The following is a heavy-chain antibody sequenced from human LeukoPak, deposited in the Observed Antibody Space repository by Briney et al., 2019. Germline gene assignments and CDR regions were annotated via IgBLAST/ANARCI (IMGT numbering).Heavy chain of an antibody. CDR3: AKDKNGYPDY. Sequence: GGSLRLSCAASGFTFDDYAMHWVRQAPGKGLEWVSLISGDGGSTYYADSVKGRFTISRDNSKNSLYLQMNSLRTEATALYYCAKDKNGYPDYWGQGTLVTVSS. CDR2: ISGDGGST. CDR1: GFTFDDYA. V-gene: IGHV3-43*02. J-gene: IGHJ4*02. D-gene: IGHD5-24*01.